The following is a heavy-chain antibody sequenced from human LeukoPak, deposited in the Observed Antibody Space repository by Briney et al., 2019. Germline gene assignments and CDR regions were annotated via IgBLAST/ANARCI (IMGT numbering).Heavy chain of an antibody. Sequence: GASVKVSCKASGYTFTSYDINWVRQATGQGLEWMGWMNPNSGNTGYAQKFQGRVTITRNTSISTAYMELSSLRSEDTAVYYCARAERVEADKGYYYYYMDVWGKGTTVTVSS. J-gene: IGHJ6*03. D-gene: IGHD1-26*01. CDR1: GYTFTSYD. CDR2: MNPNSGNT. V-gene: IGHV1-8*01. CDR3: ARAERVEADKGYYYYYMDV.